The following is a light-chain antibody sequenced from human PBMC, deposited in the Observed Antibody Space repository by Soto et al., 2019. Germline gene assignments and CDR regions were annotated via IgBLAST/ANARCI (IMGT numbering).Light chain of an antibody. CDR1: QSVSNN. CDR2: DAS. CDR3: QQYNNWPPWT. Sequence: ILMTQSPATLSVSPGERATLSCRASQSVSNNLAWYQQKPGQAPRLLIYDASTMATGIPARFSGSGSGTEYTLTISGLQSEDFAVYYCQQYNNWPPWTFGQGTKVEIQ. J-gene: IGKJ1*01. V-gene: IGKV3-15*01.